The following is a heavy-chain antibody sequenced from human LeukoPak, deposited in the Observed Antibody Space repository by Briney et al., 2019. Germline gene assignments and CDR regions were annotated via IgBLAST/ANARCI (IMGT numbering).Heavy chain of an antibody. D-gene: IGHD3-10*01. CDR3: ARSSLHDSGSAFDY. CDR1: GFTFRNYA. Sequence: PGGSLRLSCAASGFTFRNYAMSWVRQTPGKGLEWVSSISGSGGTTYYADSVKGRFTISRDNSKNTLYLQMDNLRAEDTAVYYCARSSLHDSGSAFDYWGPGTLVTVS. CDR2: ISGSGGTT. V-gene: IGHV3-23*01. J-gene: IGHJ4*02.